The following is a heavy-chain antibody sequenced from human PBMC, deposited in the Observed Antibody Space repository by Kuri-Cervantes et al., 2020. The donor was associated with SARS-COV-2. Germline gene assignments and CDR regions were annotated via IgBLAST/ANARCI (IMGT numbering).Heavy chain of an antibody. D-gene: IGHD3-22*01. CDR2: IYYSGST. CDR1: GVSVGSSRYY. CDR3: ATSYYYDSSGYYGWFDP. Sequence: SETLSLTCTVSGVSVGSSRYYWGWIRQPPGKGLEWLGTIYYSGSTYYNPSLKSRVTISADTSWNQFSLKLSSVTASDTAVYYCATSYYYDSSGYYGWFDPWGQGVLVTVSS. J-gene: IGHJ5*02. V-gene: IGHV4-39*01.